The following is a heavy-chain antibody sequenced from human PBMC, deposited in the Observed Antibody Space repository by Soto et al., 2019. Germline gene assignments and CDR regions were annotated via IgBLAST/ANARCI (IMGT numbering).Heavy chain of an antibody. CDR2: IYHSGIT. CDR3: ARDDGGYCTTSCTNNWFDP. V-gene: IGHV4-4*02. D-gene: IGHD2-8*01. J-gene: IGHJ5*02. Sequence: QVQLQESGPGLVKPSGTLSLTCAVSGDSISSPTWWSWVRQPPGKGLEWIGEIYHSGITNYNPSXXSIVNMSVDNXXNXFXXRLTSVTAADTAVYYCARDDGGYCTTSCTNNWFDPWGQGTLVTVSS. CDR1: GDSISSPTW.